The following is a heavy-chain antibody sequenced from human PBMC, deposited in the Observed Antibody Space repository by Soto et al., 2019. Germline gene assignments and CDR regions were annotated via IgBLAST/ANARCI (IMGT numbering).Heavy chain of an antibody. V-gene: IGHV3-66*01. CDR2: IYSGGST. CDR1: GCTVSRNY. Sequence: EVQLVESGGGFVQPGGTLRLSCAASGCTVSRNYMSWVRQALGKELEWVSVIYSGGSTYYADSVKGRFTISRDNSKNTLYLQMNSLRAEDTAVYYCARDMVRGMDVWGQGTTVTVSS. J-gene: IGHJ6*02. CDR3: ARDMVRGMDV. D-gene: IGHD3-10*01.